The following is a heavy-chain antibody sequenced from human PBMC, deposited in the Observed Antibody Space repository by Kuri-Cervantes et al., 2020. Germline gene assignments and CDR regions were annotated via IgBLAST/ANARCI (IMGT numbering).Heavy chain of an antibody. J-gene: IGHJ5*02. Sequence: SETLSLTCAVSGYSISSGYYWGWIRQPPGKGLEWIGSIYHSGSTYYNPSLKSRVTISVDTSKNQFSLKLSSVTAADTAVYYCARGFGRSGYSSSWYGPHNWFDPWGQGTLVTVSS. D-gene: IGHD6-13*01. CDR1: GYSISSGYY. V-gene: IGHV4-38-2*01. CDR3: ARGFGRSGYSSSWYGPHNWFDP. CDR2: IYHSGST.